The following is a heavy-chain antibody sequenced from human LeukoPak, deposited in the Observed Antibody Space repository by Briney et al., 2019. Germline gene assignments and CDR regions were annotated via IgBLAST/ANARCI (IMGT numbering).Heavy chain of an antibody. D-gene: IGHD3-10*01. CDR2: INHSGST. J-gene: IGHJ4*02. Sequence: SETLSLTCAVYGGSFSGYYWSWIRQPPGKGLEWIGEINHSGSTNYNPSLKSRVIISVDTSKNQFSLKLSSVTAADTAVYYCARLYGSGSYYRHWGQGSLVTVSS. V-gene: IGHV4-34*01. CDR3: ARLYGSGSYYRH. CDR1: GGSFSGYY.